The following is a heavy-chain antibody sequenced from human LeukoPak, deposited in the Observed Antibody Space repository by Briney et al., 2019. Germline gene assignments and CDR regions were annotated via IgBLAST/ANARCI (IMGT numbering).Heavy chain of an antibody. CDR2: INRNTGGT. D-gene: IGHD1-7*01. J-gene: IGHJ4*02. CDR3: AWNYSFDH. CDR1: GYTFTGYY. Sequence: ASVTLSCKASGYTFTGYYIHWVRQAPGPGIEWMGWINRNTGGTDYAQKFQGRVTITRDTSISTAYMQLSRLRSDDRAMYYCAWNYSFDHWGGGTLVTV. V-gene: IGHV1-2*02.